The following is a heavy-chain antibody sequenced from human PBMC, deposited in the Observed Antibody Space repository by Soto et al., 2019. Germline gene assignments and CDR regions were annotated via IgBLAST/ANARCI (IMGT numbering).Heavy chain of an antibody. CDR2: IYYSGST. V-gene: IGHV4-59*06. CDR1: GGSISSYY. J-gene: IGHJ6*02. Sequence: SETLSLTCTVSGGSISSYYWSWIRQPPGKGLEWIGYIYYSGSTYYNPSLKSRVTISVDTSKNQFSLKLSSVTAADTAVYYCARDGRDGIDFRALRNSVPVS. CDR3: ARDGRDGIDF.